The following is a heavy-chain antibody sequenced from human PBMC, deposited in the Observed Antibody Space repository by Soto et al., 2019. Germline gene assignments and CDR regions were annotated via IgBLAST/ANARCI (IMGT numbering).Heavy chain of an antibody. CDR1: GGSMSKFY. CDR3: VRDGSTTLRDCFDQ. D-gene: IGHD1-1*01. CDR2: VYATGTS. V-gene: IGHV4-4*07. Sequence: SETLSLTCSVSGGSMSKFYWSWIRKTAGRGLEWMGRVYATGTSDYNPSLRSRIAMSVDISKKTFSLRMRSVTAADTGVYYCVRDGSTTLRDCFDQCGQG. J-gene: IGHJ5*02.